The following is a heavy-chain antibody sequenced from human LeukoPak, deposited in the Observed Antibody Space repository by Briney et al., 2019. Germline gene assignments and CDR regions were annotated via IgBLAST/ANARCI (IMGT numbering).Heavy chain of an antibody. Sequence: ASVKVSCKASGYTFTNYDINWVRQATGQGLEWMGWINPNSGNTGYAQKFQGRVTFTRNTSISTAYMELSSLRSEDTAVYYCARDYYDSSAPLVGFDPWGQGTLVTVSS. CDR1: GYTFTNYD. V-gene: IGHV1-8*03. D-gene: IGHD3-22*01. CDR3: ARDYYDSSAPLVGFDP. CDR2: INPNSGNT. J-gene: IGHJ5*02.